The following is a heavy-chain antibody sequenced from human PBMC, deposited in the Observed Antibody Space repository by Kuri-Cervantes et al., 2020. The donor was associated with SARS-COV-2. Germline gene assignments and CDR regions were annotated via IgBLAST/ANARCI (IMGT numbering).Heavy chain of an antibody. CDR3: ARGNGFFSESIAARGRTYYFDY. CDR2: INHSGST. J-gene: IGHJ4*02. Sequence: SATLSLTCTASGSSISSGYYWRWIRQHPGEGLEWIGEINHSGSTNYNPSLESRVTISVDKSKSQFYLKLSSVTAADTAVYYCARGNGFFSESIAARGRTYYFDYWGQGTLVTVSS. CDR1: GSSISSGYY. D-gene: IGHD6-6*01. V-gene: IGHV4-38-2*02.